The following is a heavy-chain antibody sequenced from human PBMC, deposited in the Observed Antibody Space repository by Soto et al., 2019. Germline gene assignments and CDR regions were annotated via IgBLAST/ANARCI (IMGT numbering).Heavy chain of an antibody. J-gene: IGHJ5*02. CDR3: ARDPQYSSSSWDNWFDP. CDR2: IIPIFGTA. Sequence: QVQLVQSGAEVKKPGSSVKVSCKASGGTFSSYAISWVRQAPGQGLEWMGGIIPIFGTANYAQKFQGRVTITADESTSTAYMELSSLRSEDTAAYYCARDPQYSSSSWDNWFDPWGQGTLVTVSS. CDR1: GGTFSSYA. V-gene: IGHV1-69*01. D-gene: IGHD6-6*01.